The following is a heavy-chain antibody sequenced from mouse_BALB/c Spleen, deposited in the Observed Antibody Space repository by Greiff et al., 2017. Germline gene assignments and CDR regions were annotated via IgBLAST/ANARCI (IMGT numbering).Heavy chain of an antibody. J-gene: IGHJ3*01. CDR3: ATKGLGRAWFAY. CDR1: GFSLTSYG. CDR2: IWSGGST. Sequence: VQLVESGPGLVQPSQSLSITCTVSGFSLTSYGVHWVRQSPGKGLEWLGVIWSGGSTDYNAAFISRLSISKDNSKSQVFFIMNSLQANDTAIYYCATKGLGRAWFAYWGQGTLVTVSA. V-gene: IGHV2-2*02. D-gene: IGHD4-1*01.